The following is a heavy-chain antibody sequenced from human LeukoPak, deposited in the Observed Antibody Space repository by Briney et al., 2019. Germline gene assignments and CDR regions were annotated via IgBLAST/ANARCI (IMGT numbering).Heavy chain of an antibody. CDR1: GGSISSYY. V-gene: IGHV4-59*01. Sequence: KPSETLSLTCTVSGGSISSYYWSWIRQPPGKGLEWIGYIYYSGSTNYNPSLKSRVTISVDTSKNQFSLKLSSVTAADTAVYYCARRSNYYDSSGYYYYFDYWGQGTLVTVSS. D-gene: IGHD3-22*01. CDR2: IYYSGST. CDR3: ARRSNYYDSSGYYYYFDY. J-gene: IGHJ4*02.